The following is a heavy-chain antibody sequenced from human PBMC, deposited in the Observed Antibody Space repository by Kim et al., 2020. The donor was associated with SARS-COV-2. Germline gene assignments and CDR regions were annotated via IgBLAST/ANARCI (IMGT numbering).Heavy chain of an antibody. Sequence: SETLSLTCAVSGGSISSSNWWSWVRQPPGKGLEWIGEIYHSGSTNYNPSLKSRVTISVDKSKNQFSLKLSSVTAADTAVYYCARTKTVKVATITGNWFDPWGQGTLVTVSS. CDR1: GGSISSSNW. CDR3: ARTKTVKVATITGNWFDP. D-gene: IGHD5-12*01. CDR2: IYHSGST. J-gene: IGHJ5*02. V-gene: IGHV4-4*02.